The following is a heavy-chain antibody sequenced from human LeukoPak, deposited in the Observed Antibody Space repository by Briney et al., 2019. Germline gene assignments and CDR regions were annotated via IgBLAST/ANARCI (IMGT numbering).Heavy chain of an antibody. CDR2: IYYGGST. J-gene: IGHJ5*02. CDR3: ARDGRNCTNNYCYTYFDP. Sequence: SETLSLTCSVSGGSTRSKYGRWIRQPPGRGPGWMGYIYYGGSTNYNPARKSRVTISIDTSKNQFFLQLNSVTASDTAVYYGARDGRNCTNNYCYTYFDPWGPGILVTVSS. V-gene: IGHV4-59*01. D-gene: IGHD2-8*01. CDR1: GGSTRSKY.